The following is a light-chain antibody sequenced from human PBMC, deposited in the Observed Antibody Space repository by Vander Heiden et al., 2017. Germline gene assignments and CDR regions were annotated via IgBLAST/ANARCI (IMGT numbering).Light chain of an antibody. CDR3: NSYTSSTLYV. CDR1: SSDVGGYNY. V-gene: IGLV2-14*01. J-gene: IGLJ1*01. Sequence: QSALTQPAPVSGSPGQSFTISCTGTSSDVGGYNYVSWYQQHPGKAPKLMIYEVSNRPSGVSNRFSGSKSGNTASLTISGLQAEDEADYYCNSYTSSTLYVFGTGTKVTVL. CDR2: EVS.